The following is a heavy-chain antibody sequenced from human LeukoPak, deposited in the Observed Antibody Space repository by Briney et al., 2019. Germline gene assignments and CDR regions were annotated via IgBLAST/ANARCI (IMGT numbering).Heavy chain of an antibody. CDR2: ISWDGVST. J-gene: IGHJ4*02. Sequence: GGSLRLSCAASGFTFDDYTMHWVRQAPGKSLYWVFLISWDGVSTYYADSVKGRFTISRDNSKNSLYLQLNSLRTEDTAFYYCAKDGGSGATRPIDFWSQGTLVTVSS. CDR1: GFTFDDYT. CDR3: AKDGGSGATRPIDF. V-gene: IGHV3-43*01. D-gene: IGHD1-26*01.